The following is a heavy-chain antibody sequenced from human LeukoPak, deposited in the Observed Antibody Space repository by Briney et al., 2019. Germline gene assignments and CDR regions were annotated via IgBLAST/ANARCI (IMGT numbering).Heavy chain of an antibody. CDR1: GYTFTGYY. CDR3: ARGDSSGWYRGFDY. Sequence: ASVKVSCKASGYTFTGYYMHWVRQAPGHGLEWMGWINPNSGGTNYAQKFQGRVTMTRDTSISTAYMELSRLRSDDTAVYYCARGDSSGWYRGFDYWGQGTLVTVSS. J-gene: IGHJ4*02. CDR2: INPNSGGT. V-gene: IGHV1-2*02. D-gene: IGHD6-19*01.